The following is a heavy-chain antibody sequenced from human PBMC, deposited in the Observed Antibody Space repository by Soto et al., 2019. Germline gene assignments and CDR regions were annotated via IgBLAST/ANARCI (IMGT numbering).Heavy chain of an antibody. Sequence: PGGSLRLSCTASGFTFGDYAMSWFRQAPGKGLEWVGFIRSKAYGGTTEYAASVKGRFTISRDDSKSIAYLQMNSLKTEDTAVYYCTRATQRSYDILTGYYVFPDYWGQGTLVTVSS. CDR1: GFTFGDYA. CDR3: TRATQRSYDILTGYYVFPDY. J-gene: IGHJ4*02. D-gene: IGHD3-9*01. CDR2: IRSKAYGGTT. V-gene: IGHV3-49*03.